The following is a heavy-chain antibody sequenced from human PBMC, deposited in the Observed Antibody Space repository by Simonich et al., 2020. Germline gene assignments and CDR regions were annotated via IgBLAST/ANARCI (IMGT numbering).Heavy chain of an antibody. D-gene: IGHD3-9*01. CDR3: ACLGTGDAFDI. CDR1: GFTFSSYW. V-gene: IGHV3-7*01. CDR2: IKQDGSDK. Sequence: EVQLVESGGGLVQPGGSLRLSCAASGFTFSSYWMSWVRQAPGKGLEWVANIKQDGSDKYYVDSVKGRFTISRDNAKNSLYLQMNSLRAEDTAVYYCACLGTGDAFDIWGQGTMVTVSS. J-gene: IGHJ3*02.